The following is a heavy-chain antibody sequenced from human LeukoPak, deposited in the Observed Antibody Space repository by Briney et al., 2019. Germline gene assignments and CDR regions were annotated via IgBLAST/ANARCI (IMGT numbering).Heavy chain of an antibody. Sequence: PGGSLRLSCAASGFTFSSYWMSWVRQAPGKGLEWVDNIKGDGSAKYYVDSVKGRFTITRDNAKSSLFLQMNSLRAEDTAVYYCARLVLSRTWFDDFWGQGTLVTVSS. CDR1: GFTFSSYW. J-gene: IGHJ4*02. D-gene: IGHD6-13*01. V-gene: IGHV3-7*01. CDR2: IKGDGSAK. CDR3: ARLVLSRTWFDDF.